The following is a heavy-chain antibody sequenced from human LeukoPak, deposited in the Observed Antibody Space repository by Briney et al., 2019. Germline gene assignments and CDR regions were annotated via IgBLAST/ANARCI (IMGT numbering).Heavy chain of an antibody. CDR3: ARPATSNWPIDY. CDR2: INVPNGNT. Sequence: LWASVKVSCKAFGYTFATFGITWVRQAPGQGLEWMGWINVPNGNTYYAQKLHGRVSMTTDTSTSTAYMELRSLRSDDTAVYYRARPATSNWPIDYWGQGTLVTVSS. J-gene: IGHJ4*02. CDR1: GYTFATFG. D-gene: IGHD6-13*01. V-gene: IGHV1-18*01.